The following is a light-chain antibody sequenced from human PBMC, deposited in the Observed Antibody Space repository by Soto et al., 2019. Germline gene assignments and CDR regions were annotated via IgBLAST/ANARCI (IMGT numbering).Light chain of an antibody. CDR2: DAS. Sequence: DIQMTQSPSSLSASVEDRVIITCRASQSISNHLNWFQQKPGKAPKLLIFDASNLQTGVPSRFSGSGSGTDFTFTISGLQPEDFATYFCQQYDNLLAPTFGGGTKVDIK. J-gene: IGKJ4*01. V-gene: IGKV1-33*01. CDR3: QQYDNLLAPT. CDR1: QSISNH.